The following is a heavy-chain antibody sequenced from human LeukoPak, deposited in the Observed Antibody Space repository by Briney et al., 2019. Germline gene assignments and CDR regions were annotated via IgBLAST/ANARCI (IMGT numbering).Heavy chain of an antibody. J-gene: IGHJ4*02. CDR2: ISGSGGNI. Sequence: GGSLRLSCAASGFTFSSFAMTWVRQAPGKGLEWISAISGSGGNIYYADSVQGRFTISRDNPKNTLYLEMNSLRAEDTAVYFCATQNNIVVIPAAREAYWGQGTLVTVSS. V-gene: IGHV3-23*01. CDR1: GFTFSSFA. CDR3: ATQNNIVVIPAAREAY. D-gene: IGHD2-2*01.